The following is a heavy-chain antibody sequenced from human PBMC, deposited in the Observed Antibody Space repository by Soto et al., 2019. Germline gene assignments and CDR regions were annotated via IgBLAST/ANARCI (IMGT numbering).Heavy chain of an antibody. D-gene: IGHD2-2*01. J-gene: IGHJ6*03. V-gene: IGHV3-23*01. CDR3: AKDAVPAAMFYYYYMDV. Sequence: GGSLRLSCAASGFTFSSYAMSRVRQAPGKGLEWVSAISGSGGSTYYADSVKGRFTISRDNSKNTLYLQMNSLRAEDTAVYYCAKDAVPAAMFYYYYMDVWGKGTTVTVSS. CDR1: GFTFSSYA. CDR2: ISGSGGST.